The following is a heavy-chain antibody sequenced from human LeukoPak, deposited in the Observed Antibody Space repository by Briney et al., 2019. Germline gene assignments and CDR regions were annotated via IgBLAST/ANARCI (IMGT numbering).Heavy chain of an antibody. CDR3: ATSAQYSSSWFDP. D-gene: IGHD6-13*01. CDR2: IYYSGST. Sequence: SETLSLTCTVSGGSISSSSYYWGWIRQPPGKGLEWIGSIYYSGSTYYNPSLKSRVTISVDTSKNQFSLKLSSVTAADTAVYYCATSAQYSSSWFDPRGQGTPVTVSS. V-gene: IGHV4-39*01. CDR1: GGSISSSSYY. J-gene: IGHJ5*02.